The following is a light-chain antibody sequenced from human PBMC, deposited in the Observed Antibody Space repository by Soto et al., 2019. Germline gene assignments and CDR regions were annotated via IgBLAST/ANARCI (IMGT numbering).Light chain of an antibody. CDR3: QQGNGLPWT. CDR2: AAS. Sequence: DIQMTQSPSSVSASVGDRVTITCRASQGINSWLAWYQQKPGKAPNLLIYAASSLQSGVPSRFSGSGSGTDFTLTLTRLQPEDSATHYCQQGNGLPWTFGQGTKVEIK. J-gene: IGKJ1*01. V-gene: IGKV1-12*02. CDR1: QGINSW.